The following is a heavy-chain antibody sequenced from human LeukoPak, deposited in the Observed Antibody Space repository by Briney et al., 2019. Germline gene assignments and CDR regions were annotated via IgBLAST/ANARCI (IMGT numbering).Heavy chain of an antibody. J-gene: IGHJ4*02. D-gene: IGHD5-12*01. CDR1: GFTFSNAW. CDR3: ATRMREWLRLGDY. V-gene: IGHV3-15*01. Sequence: GGSLRLSCAASGFTFSNAWMSWVRQAPGKGLEWVGRIKSKTDGGTTDYAAPVKGRFTISRDDSKNTLYLQMNSLKAEDTAVYYCATRMREWLRLGDYWGQGTLVTVSS. CDR2: IKSKTDGGTT.